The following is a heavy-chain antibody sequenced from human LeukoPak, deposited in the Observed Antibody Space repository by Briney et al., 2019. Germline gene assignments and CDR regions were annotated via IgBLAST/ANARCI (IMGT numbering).Heavy chain of an antibody. CDR3: ATDRTGDKPYYFDY. D-gene: IGHD7-27*01. Sequence: GRSLRLSCAASGFTFSSYAITWVRQAPGKGLEWVSAISGSGVSTYYADSVKGRFTISRDNSKSTLYLQMNSLRAEDTALYYCATDRTGDKPYYFDYWGQGALVTVSS. J-gene: IGHJ4*02. CDR2: ISGSGVST. V-gene: IGHV3-23*01. CDR1: GFTFSSYA.